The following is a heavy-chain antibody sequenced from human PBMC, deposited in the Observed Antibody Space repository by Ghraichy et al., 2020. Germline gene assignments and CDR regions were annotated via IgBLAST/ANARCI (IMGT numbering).Heavy chain of an antibody. CDR1: GNRFTDFS. V-gene: IGHV1-24*01. CDR3: ATSIFGRYYFDD. D-gene: IGHD3-3*01. CDR2: FNPEDGET. J-gene: IGHJ4*02. Sequence: ASVKVSCKISGNRFTDFSKHWVRQAPGKGLEWMGTFNPEDGETVYARKFRGRLTMTEDSSKDTTYMELTGLRSDDTAVYYCATSIFGRYYFDDWGQGTLVTVSS.